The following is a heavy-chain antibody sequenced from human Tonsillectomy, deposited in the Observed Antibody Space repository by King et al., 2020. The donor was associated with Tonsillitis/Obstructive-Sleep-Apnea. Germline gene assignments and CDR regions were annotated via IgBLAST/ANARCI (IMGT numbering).Heavy chain of an antibody. CDR2: INHSGST. V-gene: IGHV4-34*01. CDR3: ARVGIVGATTYWFDP. CDR1: GGSCSGYY. Sequence: VQLQQWGAGLLKPSETLSLTCAVYGGSCSGYYWSWIRQPPGKGLEWIGEINHSGSTNYNPSLKSRVTISVDTSKNQFSLKLSSVTAADTAVYYCARVGIVGATTYWFDPWGQGTLVTVSS. J-gene: IGHJ5*02. D-gene: IGHD1-26*01.